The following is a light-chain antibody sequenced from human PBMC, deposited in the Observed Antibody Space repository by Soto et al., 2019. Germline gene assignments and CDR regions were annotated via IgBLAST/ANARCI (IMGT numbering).Light chain of an antibody. CDR2: GAS. CDR3: QQFYT. V-gene: IGKV3-20*01. J-gene: IGKJ2*01. CDR1: QSVSSSY. Sequence: EIVLTQSPGTLSLSPGERATLSCRASQSVSSSYLAWYQQKPGQAPRLLIYGASSRATGIPDRFSGSGSGTDFTLTISRLEPEDFAVYYYQQFYTFGQGTKLEIK.